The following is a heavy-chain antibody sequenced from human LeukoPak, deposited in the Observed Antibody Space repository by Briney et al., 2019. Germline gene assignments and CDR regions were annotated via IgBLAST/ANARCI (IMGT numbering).Heavy chain of an antibody. J-gene: IGHJ6*02. CDR2: ISSSSRTI. V-gene: IGHV3-48*01. CDR3: ARRTGHYYYYGMDV. D-gene: IGHD1-1*01. Sequence: GGSLRLSCAASGFTFSSYSMNWVRQAPGKGLEWVSYISSSSRTIYYADSVKGRFTISRDNAKSSLYLQMNSLRAEDTAVYYCARRTGHYYYYGMDVWGQGTTVTVSS. CDR1: GFTFSSYS.